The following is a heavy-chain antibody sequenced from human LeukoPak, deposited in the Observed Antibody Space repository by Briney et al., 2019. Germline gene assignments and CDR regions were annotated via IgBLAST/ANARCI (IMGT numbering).Heavy chain of an antibody. CDR1: GGSFSGYY. V-gene: IGHV4-34*01. Sequence: SETLSLTCAVYGGSFSGYYWSWIRQPPGKGLEWIGEINHSGSTNYNPSLKSRVTISVDTSKNQFSLKLSSVTAADTSAYYCARGHAFDIWGQGTMVTVSS. CDR2: INHSGST. CDR3: ARGHAFDI. J-gene: IGHJ3*02.